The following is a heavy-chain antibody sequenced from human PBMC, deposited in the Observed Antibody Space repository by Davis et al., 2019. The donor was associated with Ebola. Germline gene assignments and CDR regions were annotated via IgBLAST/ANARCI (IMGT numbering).Heavy chain of an antibody. J-gene: IGHJ3*02. CDR3: VKDSSNIWFDI. Sequence: GESLKISCAASGFTVSSKYMSWVRQAPGKGLEWVSTFGTGGDTYYADSVKGRFAISRDNSRGTLYLQMNSLRVEDTARYYCVKDSSNIWFDIWGQGTLVTVSS. D-gene: IGHD2/OR15-2a*01. CDR1: GFTVSSKY. CDR2: FGTGGDT. V-gene: IGHV3-53*01.